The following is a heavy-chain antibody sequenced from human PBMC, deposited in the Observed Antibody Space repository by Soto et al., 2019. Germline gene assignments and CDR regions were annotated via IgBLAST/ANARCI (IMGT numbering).Heavy chain of an antibody. CDR3: AKDRLQSYYGSGSYPGY. V-gene: IGHV3-23*01. D-gene: IGHD3-10*01. CDR1: GFTFSSYA. J-gene: IGHJ4*02. Sequence: GGSLRLSCAASGFTFSSYAMSWVRQAPGKGLEWVSAISGSGGSTYYADSVKGRFTISRDNSKNTLYLQMNSLRAEDTAVYYCAKDRLQSYYGSGSYPGYWGQGTLVTVSS. CDR2: ISGSGGST.